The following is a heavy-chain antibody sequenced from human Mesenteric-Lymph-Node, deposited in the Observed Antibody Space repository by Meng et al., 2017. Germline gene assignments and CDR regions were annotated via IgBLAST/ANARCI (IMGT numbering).Heavy chain of an antibody. D-gene: IGHD6-19*01. CDR1: GGSISSSSYY. J-gene: IGHJ3*02. Sequence: SETLSLTCTVSGGSISSSSYYWGWIRQPPGKGLEWIGSIYYSGSTYYNPSLKSRVTISVDTSKNQFSLKLSSVTAADTAVYYCARETGKYSSGWYDDAFDIWGQGTMVTVSS. CDR2: IYYSGST. CDR3: ARETGKYSSGWYDDAFDI. V-gene: IGHV4-39*07.